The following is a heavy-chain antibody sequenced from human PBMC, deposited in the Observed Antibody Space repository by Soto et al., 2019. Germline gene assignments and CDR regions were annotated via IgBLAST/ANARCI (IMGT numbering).Heavy chain of an antibody. J-gene: IGHJ4*02. V-gene: IGHV4-34*01. CDR1: GGSFIGYY. CDR3: TRWSVGATIDS. D-gene: IGHD1-26*01. CDR2: INHSGST. Sequence: PSETLSLTCAVYGGSFIGYYWSWIRQPPGKGLEWIGEINHSGSTNYNPSLKSRVTISVDTAYLQMNSLKTEDTAVYYCTRWSVGATIDSWGQGTLVTVSS.